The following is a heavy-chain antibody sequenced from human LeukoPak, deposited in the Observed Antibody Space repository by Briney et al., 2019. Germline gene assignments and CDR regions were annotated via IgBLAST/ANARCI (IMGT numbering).Heavy chain of an antibody. V-gene: IGHV1-69*13. CDR2: IIPIFGTA. CDR1: GGTFSIYA. CDR3: ARVHLLYMDV. D-gene: IGHD1-26*01. Sequence: SVKVSCKASGGTFSIYAISWVRQAPGQGLEWMGGIIPIFGTANYAQKFQGRVTITADESTSTAYMELSSLRSDDTAVYYCARVHLLYMDVWGKGTTVTVSS. J-gene: IGHJ6*03.